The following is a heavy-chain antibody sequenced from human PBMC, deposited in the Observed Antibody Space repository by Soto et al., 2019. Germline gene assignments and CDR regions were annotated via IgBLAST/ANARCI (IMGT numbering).Heavy chain of an antibody. CDR2: IYYSGST. CDR1: GGSISSRSYF. Sequence: QLQLQESGPGLVKPSETLSLTCTVSGGSISSRSYFWGWIRQPPGKGLEWIGSIYYSGSTYYNPSLKSRVTISVETSKNQFSLRLSSVTAADTAVYYCASIVGVTLTYFQHWGQGTLVTVSS. J-gene: IGHJ1*01. V-gene: IGHV4-39*01. CDR3: ASIVGVTLTYFQH. D-gene: IGHD1-26*01.